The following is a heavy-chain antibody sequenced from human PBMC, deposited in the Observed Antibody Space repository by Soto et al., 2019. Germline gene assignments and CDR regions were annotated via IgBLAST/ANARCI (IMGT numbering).Heavy chain of an antibody. CDR3: ATLVGYCSSTNCYGGF. CDR1: GGSINSDSYY. Sequence: SETLSLTCTVSGGSINSDSYYGGWIREPPGKGLEWIGSIYYSGSTYYNASLKSRVTISVDTSKNQFSLKLSSVTAADTAVYYCATLVGYCSSTNCYGGFWGQGTLVTVSS. D-gene: IGHD2-2*01. V-gene: IGHV4-39*01. J-gene: IGHJ4*02. CDR2: IYYSGST.